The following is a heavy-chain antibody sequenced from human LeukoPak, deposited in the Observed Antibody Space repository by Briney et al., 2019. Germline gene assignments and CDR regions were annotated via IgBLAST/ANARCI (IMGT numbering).Heavy chain of an antibody. CDR2: INSDGRST. CDR1: GFTFSNYW. CDR3: AKDGAIAAAELDY. V-gene: IGHV3-74*01. J-gene: IGHJ4*02. D-gene: IGHD6-13*01. Sequence: PGGSLRLSCAASGFTFSNYWMHWVRQAPGKGLVWVSRINSDGRSTNYADSVKGRFTTSRDNAKNTLYLQMNSLRAEDTAVYYCAKDGAIAAAELDYWGQGTLVTVSS.